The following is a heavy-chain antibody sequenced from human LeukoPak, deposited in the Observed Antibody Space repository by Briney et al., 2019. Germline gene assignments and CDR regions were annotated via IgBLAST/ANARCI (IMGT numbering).Heavy chain of an antibody. CDR2: ISSNSDII. Sequence: GGSLRLSCAASGFTVSSNYMSWVRQAPGKGLEWVSYISSNSDIIYYADSVKGRFTISRDNAKNSLYLQMNSLGDEDTAAYYCARRREGAALDYWGQGTLVTVSS. CDR3: ARRREGAALDY. D-gene: IGHD1-26*01. J-gene: IGHJ4*02. V-gene: IGHV3-48*02. CDR1: GFTVSSNY.